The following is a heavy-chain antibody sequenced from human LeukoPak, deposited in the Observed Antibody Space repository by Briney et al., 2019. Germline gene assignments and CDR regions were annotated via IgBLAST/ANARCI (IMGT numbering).Heavy chain of an antibody. CDR2: IRYDGSNK. V-gene: IGHV3-30*02. D-gene: IGHD3-10*01. CDR1: GFTFSSYG. Sequence: PGGSLRLSCAASGFTFSSYGMHWVRQAPGKGLEWVAFIRYDGSNKYYADSVKGRFTISRDNSKNTLYLQMNSLRAEDTAVYYCAKDRQLLWFGEVGFDYWGQGTLVTVSS. J-gene: IGHJ4*02. CDR3: AKDRQLLWFGEVGFDY.